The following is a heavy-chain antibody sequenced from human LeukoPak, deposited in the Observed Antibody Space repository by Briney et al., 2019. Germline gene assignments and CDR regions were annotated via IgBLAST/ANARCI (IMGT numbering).Heavy chain of an antibody. CDR1: GFTLSSYW. CDR2: MKQDGSEK. V-gene: IGHV3-7*01. Sequence: GGSLRLSCAASGFTLSSYWMSWVRQAPGKGLEWVARMKQDGSEKHYVDSVKGRFTISRDNAKNSVYLQMNTLRAEDTAVYYCARYIETPRRDLDYWGQGTLVTVSS. D-gene: IGHD4-23*01. J-gene: IGHJ4*02. CDR3: ARYIETPRRDLDY.